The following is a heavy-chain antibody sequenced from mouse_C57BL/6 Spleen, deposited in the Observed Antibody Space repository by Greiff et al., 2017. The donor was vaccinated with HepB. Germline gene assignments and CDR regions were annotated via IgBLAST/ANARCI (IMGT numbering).Heavy chain of an antibody. CDR3: GAVVATDY. CDR2: IYPGDGDT. V-gene: IGHV1-82*01. Sequence: QVQLQQSGPELVKPGASVKISCKASGYAFSSSWMNWVKQRPGKGLEWIGRIYPGDGDTNYNGKFKGKATLTADKSSSTAYMQLSSLTSEDSAVYFCGAVVATDYWGQGTTLTVSS. J-gene: IGHJ2*01. CDR1: GYAFSSSW. D-gene: IGHD1-1*01.